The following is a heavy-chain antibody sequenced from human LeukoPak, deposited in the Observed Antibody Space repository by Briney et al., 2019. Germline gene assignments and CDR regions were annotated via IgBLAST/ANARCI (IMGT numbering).Heavy chain of an antibody. Sequence: SETLSLTCSVSACAISSYYWGWIRQPAGKGPEWIGRIYPTGTTDYNPSLKTRVTMSTDLSKKQFSLRLRSVTAADTAVYYCARLQYYYSTGYSPGYYMDVWGKGTAVTVSS. J-gene: IGHJ6*03. CDR3: ARLQYYYSTGYSPGYYMDV. CDR2: IYPTGTT. D-gene: IGHD2-21*01. V-gene: IGHV4-4*07. CDR1: ACAISSYY.